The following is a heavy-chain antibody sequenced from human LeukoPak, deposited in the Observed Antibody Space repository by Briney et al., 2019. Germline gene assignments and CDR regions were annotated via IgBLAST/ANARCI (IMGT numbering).Heavy chain of an antibody. CDR3: ARGFKDKLMATIGSDFDY. Sequence: EASVKVSCKASGYTFTSYDINWVRQATGQGLEWRGWMNPNSGNTGYAQKFQGRVTMTRNTSISTAYMELSSLRSEDTAVYYCARGFKDKLMATIGSDFDYWGQGTLVTVSS. V-gene: IGHV1-8*01. CDR1: GYTFTSYD. J-gene: IGHJ4*02. CDR2: MNPNSGNT. D-gene: IGHD5-24*01.